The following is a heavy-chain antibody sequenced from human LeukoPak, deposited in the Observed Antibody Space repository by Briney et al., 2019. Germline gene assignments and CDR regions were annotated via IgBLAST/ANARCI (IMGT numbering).Heavy chain of an antibody. D-gene: IGHD1-26*01. J-gene: IGHJ4*02. V-gene: IGHV3-20*04. CDR2: INWTGGST. Sequence: RTGGSLRLSCAASGFTFDDYGMTWVRQPPGKGLEWVSGINWTGGSTGYADSVEGRFTISRDNAKNSLYLQMNSLRAEDTAVYYCAPHVGGSYYWGQGTLVTVSS. CDR3: APHVGGSYY. CDR1: GFTFDDYG.